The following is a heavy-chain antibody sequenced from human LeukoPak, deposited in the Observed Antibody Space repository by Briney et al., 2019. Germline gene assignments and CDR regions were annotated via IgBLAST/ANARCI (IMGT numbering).Heavy chain of an antibody. V-gene: IGHV1-2*02. Sequence: ASVKVSCKASGYTFTGYYMHWVRQAPGQGLEWMGWINANSGGTNYAQKFQGRVTMTRDTSISTAYMELSRLRSDDTAVYYCARDGAHSYDILTGMNWFDPWGQGTLVTVSS. J-gene: IGHJ5*02. CDR2: INANSGGT. CDR1: GYTFTGYY. D-gene: IGHD3-9*01. CDR3: ARDGAHSYDILTGMNWFDP.